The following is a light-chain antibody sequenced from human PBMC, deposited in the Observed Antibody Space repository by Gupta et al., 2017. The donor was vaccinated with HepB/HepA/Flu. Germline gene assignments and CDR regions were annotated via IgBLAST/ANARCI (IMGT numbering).Light chain of an antibody. J-gene: IGKJ1*01. CDR2: DAS. CDR1: QSISSN. Sequence: EIVMTQSPATLSVSPGERATLSCRASQSISSNLAWYQQKPGQAPSLLIYDASTRATGIPARFSGSGSGTEFTLTISSLQSEDFAVYFCQHYKNWPPRTFGQGTKVEIK. V-gene: IGKV3-15*01. CDR3: QHYKNWPPRT.